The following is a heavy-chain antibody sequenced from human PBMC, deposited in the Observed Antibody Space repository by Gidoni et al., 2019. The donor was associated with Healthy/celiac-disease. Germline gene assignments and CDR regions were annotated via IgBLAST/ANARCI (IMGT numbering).Heavy chain of an antibody. V-gene: IGHV3-30*04. CDR1: GFTFSSYA. J-gene: IGHJ5*02. D-gene: IGHD3-3*01. CDR2: ISYDGSNK. CDR3: ASGVLRFLEWLPHANWFDP. Sequence: HVQLVESGGGVVQPGRSLRLSCAASGFTFSSYAMHWVRQAPGKGLEWVAVISYDGSNKYYADSVKGRFTISRDNSKNTLYLQMNSLRAEDTAVYYCASGVLRFLEWLPHANWFDPWGQGTLVTVSS.